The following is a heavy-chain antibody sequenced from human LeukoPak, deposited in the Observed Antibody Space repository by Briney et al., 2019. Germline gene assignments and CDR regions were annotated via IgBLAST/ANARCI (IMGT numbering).Heavy chain of an antibody. CDR3: ARGGKNCSAGSCYRWFDP. J-gene: IGHJ5*02. Sequence: GASVTVSCKASGYAFTSYDINWVRQAAGQGLEWMGWMNPNSGNTGYAQKFQGRVTITRNTSISTAYMELSSLRSEDTAVYYCARGGKNCSAGSCYRWFDPWGQGTLVTVSS. D-gene: IGHD2-15*01. V-gene: IGHV1-8*03. CDR1: GYAFTSYD. CDR2: MNPNSGNT.